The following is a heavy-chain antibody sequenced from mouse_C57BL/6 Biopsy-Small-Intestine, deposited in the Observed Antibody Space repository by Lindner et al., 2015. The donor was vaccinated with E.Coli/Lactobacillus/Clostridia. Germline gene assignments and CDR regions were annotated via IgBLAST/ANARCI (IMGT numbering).Heavy chain of an antibody. CDR3: TRGGNFVQFDY. Sequence: VQLQESGPVVVKPGASVKMSCKASGYTFTDYYIHWVKQSHRKSLEWIGVINPDKGVTNYNQKFEGKATWTVDKSSSTVYMELNSLTSEDSAVYYCTRGGNFVQFDYWGQGTSLAVST. V-gene: IGHV1-19*01. CDR1: GYTFTDYY. J-gene: IGHJ2*02. D-gene: IGHD2-1*01. CDR2: INPDKGVT.